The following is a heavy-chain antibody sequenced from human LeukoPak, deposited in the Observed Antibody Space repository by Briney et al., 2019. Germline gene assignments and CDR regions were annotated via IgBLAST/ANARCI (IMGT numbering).Heavy chain of an antibody. V-gene: IGHV3-21*01. Sequence: GGSLRLSCAASEFTFSSYGMTWVRQAPGKGLEWVSSISSSSSYIYYADSVKGRFTISRENAKNSLYLKMNSLRAEDTAMYYCARDRGAYYYDSSGYYDFDYWGQGTLVTVSS. D-gene: IGHD3-22*01. CDR3: ARDRGAYYYDSSGYYDFDY. J-gene: IGHJ4*02. CDR2: ISSSSSYI. CDR1: EFTFSSYG.